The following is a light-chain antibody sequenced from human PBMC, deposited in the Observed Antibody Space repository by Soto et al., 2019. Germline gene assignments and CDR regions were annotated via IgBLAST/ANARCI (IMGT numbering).Light chain of an antibody. V-gene: IGKV3-15*01. Sequence: EKVMTQSPATLSVSPGERATLSCSASQSVSSNLAWYQQKRGQAPRLLIYGASTRATGIPGRFSGSGSGRQFTLTISSLQSEDFAVYYCQQYNDWPSTFGQGTNLEIK. CDR2: GAS. J-gene: IGKJ2*01. CDR3: QQYNDWPST. CDR1: QSVSSN.